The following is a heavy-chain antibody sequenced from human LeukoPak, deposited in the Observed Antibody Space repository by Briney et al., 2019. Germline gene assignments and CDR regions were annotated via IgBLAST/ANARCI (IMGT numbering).Heavy chain of an antibody. CDR2: INSDGSSA. Sequence: QPGGSLRLSCTASGFSFSSYWMHWVRQPPGKGLVWVSRINSDGSSATYADSVKGRFTISRDNAKNTLYLQMNSLRAEDTAMYYCARVVHVYSLRPVFSIWGQWTMVTGSS. D-gene: IGHD3-16*01. CDR3: ARVVHVYSLRPVFSI. V-gene: IGHV3-74*01. J-gene: IGHJ3*02. CDR1: GFSFSSYW.